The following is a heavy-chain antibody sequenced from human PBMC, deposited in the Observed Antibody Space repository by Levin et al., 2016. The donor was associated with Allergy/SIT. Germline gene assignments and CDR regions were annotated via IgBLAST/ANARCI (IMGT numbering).Heavy chain of an antibody. CDR3: ARGSSSSWYRVDY. V-gene: IGHV4-34*09. CDR1: GGSFSGYY. J-gene: IGHJ4*02. D-gene: IGHD6-13*01. CDR2: INHSGST. Sequence: SETLSLTCAVYGGSFSGYYWSWIRQPPGKGLEWIGEINHSGSTNYNPSLKSRVTISVDTSKNQFSLKLSSVTAADTAVYYCARGSSSSWYRVDYWGQGTLVTVSS.